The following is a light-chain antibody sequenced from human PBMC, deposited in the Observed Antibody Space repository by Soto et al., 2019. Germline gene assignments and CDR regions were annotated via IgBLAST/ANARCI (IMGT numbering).Light chain of an antibody. CDR3: GTWDTSLSVSV. CDR2: DNN. J-gene: IGLJ1*01. CDR1: SSNIGNNY. V-gene: IGLV1-51*01. Sequence: QSVLTQPPSVSAAPGQKVTISCSGSSSNIGNNYVSWYQQLPGTAPKLLIYDNNERPSGIPDRFSGSKSGTSATLGITGLQTEDEADYCCGTWDTSLSVSVFGTGTKVTVL.